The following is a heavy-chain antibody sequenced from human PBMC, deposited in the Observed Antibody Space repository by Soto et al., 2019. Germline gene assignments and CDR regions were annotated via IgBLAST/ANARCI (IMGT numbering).Heavy chain of an antibody. D-gene: IGHD3-3*01. Sequence: SVKVSCKASGGTFGSYTITWVRQAPGQGLEWMGGIIPIFGTANYAQKFQGRVTITADESTSTAYMELSSLRSEDTAVYYCARALDFWSGTDYWGQGTLVTVSS. CDR3: ARALDFWSGTDY. V-gene: IGHV1-69*13. J-gene: IGHJ4*02. CDR1: GGTFGSYT. CDR2: IIPIFGTA.